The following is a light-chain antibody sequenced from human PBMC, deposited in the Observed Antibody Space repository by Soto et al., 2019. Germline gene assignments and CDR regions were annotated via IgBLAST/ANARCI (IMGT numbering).Light chain of an antibody. CDR2: GVS. Sequence: ENVLTQSPGTLSLSPGERATLSCRASQRVTNSFFAWYQQKPGQAPSLLIYGVSSRATGIPDRFSGSGSGTDFTLTISRLEPEDFVVYYCQQYSSLPHTFGQGTKLEV. J-gene: IGKJ2*01. CDR1: QRVTNSF. CDR3: QQYSSLPHT. V-gene: IGKV3-20*01.